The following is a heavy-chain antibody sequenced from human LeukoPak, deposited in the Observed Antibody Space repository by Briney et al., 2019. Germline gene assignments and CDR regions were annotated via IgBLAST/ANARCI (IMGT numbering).Heavy chain of an antibody. CDR1: GGSISSSNW. J-gene: IGHJ5*02. CDR3: AKNGQSGFSFDP. V-gene: IGHV4-4*02. Sequence: KASETLSLTCAVSGGSISSSNWWSWVRQPPGKGLEWIGEIYHSGSTNYNPSLKSRVTISADTSKNQFSLKLSSVTAADTAVYYCAKNGQSGFSFDPWGQGTLVTVSS. CDR2: IYHSGST. D-gene: IGHD1-26*01.